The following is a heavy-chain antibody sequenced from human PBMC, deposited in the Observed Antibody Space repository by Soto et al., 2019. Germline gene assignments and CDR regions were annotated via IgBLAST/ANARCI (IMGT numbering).Heavy chain of an antibody. CDR3: AAGDYLTCFSYREIKWFDP. CDR1: SGSISSYY. CDR2: IHYTGNT. V-gene: IGHV4-59*01. D-gene: IGHD3-9*01. J-gene: IGHJ5*02. Sequence: SETLSLTCTVSSGSISSYYWSWIRQPPGKGLEWIGYIHYTGNTNSNPSLKGRVTLSIDPSWNQFSLKLRSGTAAATAVYYCAAGDYLTCFSYREIKWFDPWGQGTLVTVSS.